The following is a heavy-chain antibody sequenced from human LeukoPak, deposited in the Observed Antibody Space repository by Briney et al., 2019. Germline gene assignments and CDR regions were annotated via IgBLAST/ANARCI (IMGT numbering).Heavy chain of an antibody. J-gene: IGHJ5*02. CDR3: ARDRRAGQSGYWFDP. CDR1: GGSISSYY. CDR2: IYYSGST. V-gene: IGHV4-59*01. Sequence: SETLSLTCTVSGGSISSYYWSWIRQPPGKGLEWLGYIYYSGSTYYNPSLKSRVTISVDTSKNQFSLKLTSVTAADTAVYYCARDRRAGQSGYWFDPWGQGTLVTVSS. D-gene: IGHD3-22*01.